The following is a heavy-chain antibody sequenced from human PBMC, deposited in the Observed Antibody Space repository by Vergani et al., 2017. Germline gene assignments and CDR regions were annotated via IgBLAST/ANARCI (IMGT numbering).Heavy chain of an antibody. CDR2: IYTSGST. CDR3: AAEVEMATIVRY. Sequence: QVQLQESGPGLVKPSQTLSLTCTVSGGSISSGSYYWSWIRQPAGKGLEWIGRIYTSGSTNYNPSLKSRVTISVETSKNQFSLKLSSVTAADTAVYYCAAEVEMATIVRYWGQGTLVTVSS. D-gene: IGHD5-24*01. J-gene: IGHJ4*02. CDR1: GGSISSGSYY. V-gene: IGHV4-61*02.